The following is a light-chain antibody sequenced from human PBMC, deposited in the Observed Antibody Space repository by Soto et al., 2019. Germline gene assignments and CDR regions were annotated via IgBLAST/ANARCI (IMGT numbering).Light chain of an antibody. Sequence: DIQMTQSPSSLSASVGDRVTITCRASQSISNYLNWYQQKPGKAPNLLIYGASSLHTGVPSRFSGSGSGTDFTLTISSLQPEDFATYFCQQSYSAPPWTFGQGTKVDIK. CDR1: QSISNY. CDR2: GAS. J-gene: IGKJ1*01. CDR3: QQSYSAPPWT. V-gene: IGKV1-39*01.